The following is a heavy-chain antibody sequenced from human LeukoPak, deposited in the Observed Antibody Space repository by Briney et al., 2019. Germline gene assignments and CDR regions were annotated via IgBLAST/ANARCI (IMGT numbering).Heavy chain of an antibody. Sequence: AGSLTLSWAAAGFTFSSYWMSWVRQAPGKGREWVANIKQDGREKSYVDSVKGRFTISRDNAKNSLYLQMNSLRAEDTAVYDCARALASSSTHSSSYYYGMDVWGQGTTVTVSS. CDR3: ARALASSSTHSSSYYYGMDV. V-gene: IGHV3-7*05. J-gene: IGHJ6*02. CDR1: GFTFSSYW. D-gene: IGHD2-2*01. CDR2: IKQDGREK.